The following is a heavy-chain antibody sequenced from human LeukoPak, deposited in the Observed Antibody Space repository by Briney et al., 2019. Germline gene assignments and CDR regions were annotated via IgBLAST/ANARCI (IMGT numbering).Heavy chain of an antibody. V-gene: IGHV4-59*12. CDR1: GGSISSYY. Sequence: PSETLSLTCTVSGGSISSYYWSWIRQPPGKGLEWIGYIYYSGSTNYNPSLKSRMTISLNTSKNQFSLKLSSVTAADTAVYYCASLGYCSGGSCKYFQHWGQGTLVTVSS. D-gene: IGHD2-15*01. J-gene: IGHJ1*01. CDR3: ASLGYCSGGSCKYFQH. CDR2: IYYSGST.